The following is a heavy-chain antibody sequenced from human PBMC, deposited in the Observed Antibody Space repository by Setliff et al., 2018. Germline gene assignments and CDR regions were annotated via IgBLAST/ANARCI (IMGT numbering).Heavy chain of an antibody. D-gene: IGHD5-18*01. V-gene: IGHV4-61*09. CDR1: GRSVSRDSDF. Sequence: SETLSLTCTVSGRSVSRDSDFWNWIRRSAGNKLEWIGHIYSSGSTEYNPSLKSRVTMSIDASKNQLSLKLSSVTAADSAIYYCARQVDTPMAPIDYWGQGTLVIVSS. CDR3: ARQVDTPMAPIDY. CDR2: IYSSGST. J-gene: IGHJ4*02.